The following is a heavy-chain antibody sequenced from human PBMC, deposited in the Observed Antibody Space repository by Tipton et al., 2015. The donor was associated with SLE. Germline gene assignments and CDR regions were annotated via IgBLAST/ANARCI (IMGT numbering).Heavy chain of an antibody. CDR3: ARQILDGSVADWFDP. V-gene: IGHV4-38-2*02. J-gene: IGHJ5*02. D-gene: IGHD3-10*01. CDR2: IYDSGKT. Sequence: TLSLTCNVSGYSISSGYYWGWIRQPPGKGLEWIGSIYDSGKTHYNPSLRSRVTISLDTSKNQFYLKLSSVTAADTAVYSCARQILDGSVADWFDPWGQGSLVTVSS. CDR1: GYSISSGYY.